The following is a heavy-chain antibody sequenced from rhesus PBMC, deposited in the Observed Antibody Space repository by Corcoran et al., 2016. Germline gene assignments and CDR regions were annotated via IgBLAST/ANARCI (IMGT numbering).Heavy chain of an antibody. V-gene: IGHV3-54*02. CDR3: TRFDY. CDR2: ISSDGSNK. J-gene: IGHJ4*01. CDR1: GFTLSLFG. Sequence: EVQLVESGGGLVQPGGSLRLSCAASGFTLSLFGFLWVRQAPGKGLEWVAVISSDGSNKNHADSVRDRFTVSRDNSKNVLYLQMSTLKLEDTAVYYCTRFDYWGQGVLVTVSS.